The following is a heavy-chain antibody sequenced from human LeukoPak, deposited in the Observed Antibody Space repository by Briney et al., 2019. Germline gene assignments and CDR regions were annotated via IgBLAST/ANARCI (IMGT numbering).Heavy chain of an antibody. Sequence: GASVKVSCKASGYTFTSYDINWVRQATGQGLEWMGWMNPNSGNTGYAQKFQGRVTMTEDTSTDTAYMELSSLRSEDTAVYYCATGGAQLNAFDIWGQGTMVTVSS. V-gene: IGHV1-8*01. D-gene: IGHD1-1*01. J-gene: IGHJ3*02. CDR1: GYTFTSYD. CDR2: MNPNSGNT. CDR3: ATGGAQLNAFDI.